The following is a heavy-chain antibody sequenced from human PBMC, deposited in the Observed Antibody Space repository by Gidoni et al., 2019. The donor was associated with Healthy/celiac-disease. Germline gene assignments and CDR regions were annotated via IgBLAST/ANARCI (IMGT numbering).Heavy chain of an antibody. Sequence: EVQLVESGGGLVKPGGSLRLSCAASGFTFSSYSMNWVRQAPGKGLEWVSSISSSSSYIYYADSVKGRFTISRDNAKNSLYLQMNSLRAEDTAVYYCARAVGAAGPGDFDYWGQGTLVTVSS. J-gene: IGHJ4*02. CDR1: GFTFSSYS. D-gene: IGHD6-13*01. CDR3: ARAVGAAGPGDFDY. V-gene: IGHV3-21*01. CDR2: ISSSSSYI.